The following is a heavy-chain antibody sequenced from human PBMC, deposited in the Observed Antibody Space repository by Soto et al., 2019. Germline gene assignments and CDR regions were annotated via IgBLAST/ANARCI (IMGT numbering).Heavy chain of an antibody. CDR3: ARDVIGYCTSTSCSMNGMDV. D-gene: IGHD2-2*01. J-gene: IGHJ6*02. Sequence: PXGTLSLTCAVSGGSISSSNWWSCVRQPPGKGLEWIGEIYHSGSTNYNPSLKSRVTISVDKSKNQFSLKLSSVTAADTAMYYCARDVIGYCTSTSCSMNGMDVWGQGTTVTVSS. CDR2: IYHSGST. V-gene: IGHV4-4*02. CDR1: GGSISSSNW.